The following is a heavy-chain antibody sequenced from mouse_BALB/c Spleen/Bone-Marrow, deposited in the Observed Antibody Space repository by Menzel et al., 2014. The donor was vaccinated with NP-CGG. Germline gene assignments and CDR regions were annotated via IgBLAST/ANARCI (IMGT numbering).Heavy chain of an antibody. Sequence: EVKLMESGGGLVQPGGSRKLSCAASGFTFSSFGMHWVRQAPEKGLEWVAYISSGSSTVYYADKVMGRFTISRDNPKNTLFLQMTSLRSEDTAMYYCARSGSSSGYFDYWGQDTTLTVSS. CDR1: GFTFSSFG. V-gene: IGHV5-17*02. J-gene: IGHJ2*01. CDR2: ISSGSSTV. D-gene: IGHD1-1*01. CDR3: ARSGSSSGYFDY.